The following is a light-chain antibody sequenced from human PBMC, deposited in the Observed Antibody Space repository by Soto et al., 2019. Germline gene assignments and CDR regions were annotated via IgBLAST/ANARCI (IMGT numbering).Light chain of an antibody. CDR3: AAWYDSLTDYV. V-gene: IGLV1-44*01. CDR2: SNN. CDR1: SSNIGRNT. J-gene: IGLJ1*01. Sequence: QSVLTQAPSASETPGQRVTISCSGGSSNIGRNTVNWYQQLPGTAPQLLIYSNNRRPSGVTDRFSGCKSGTSASLAISGRQSEDEADYYCAAWYDSLTDYVFGTGTKLTVL.